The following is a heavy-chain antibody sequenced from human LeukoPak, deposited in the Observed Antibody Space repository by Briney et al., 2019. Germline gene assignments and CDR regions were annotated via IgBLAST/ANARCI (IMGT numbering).Heavy chain of an antibody. Sequence: GGSLRLSCAASGFTFSSYGMHWVRQAPGKGLEWVAVISYDGSNKYYADSVKGRFTISRDNSKNTLYLQMNSLRAEDTVVYYCAKSSYYDSSGYYREYYFDYWGQGTLVTVSS. V-gene: IGHV3-30*18. CDR2: ISYDGSNK. CDR3: AKSSYYDSSGYYREYYFDY. J-gene: IGHJ4*02. CDR1: GFTFSSYG. D-gene: IGHD3-22*01.